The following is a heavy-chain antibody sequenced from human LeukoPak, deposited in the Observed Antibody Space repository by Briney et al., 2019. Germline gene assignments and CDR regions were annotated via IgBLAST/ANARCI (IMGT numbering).Heavy chain of an antibody. CDR3: AKEYGSGSYYNRHFDY. V-gene: IGHV3-23*01. J-gene: IGHJ4*02. CDR2: ISGSDGST. D-gene: IGHD3-10*01. CDR1: GFTFSSYA. Sequence: GGSLRLSCAASGFTFSSYAMSWVRQAPGKGLEWVSAISGSDGSTYYADSVKGRFTISRDNSKNTLYLQMNSLRAEDTAVYCCAKEYGSGSYYNRHFDYWGRGTLVTVSS.